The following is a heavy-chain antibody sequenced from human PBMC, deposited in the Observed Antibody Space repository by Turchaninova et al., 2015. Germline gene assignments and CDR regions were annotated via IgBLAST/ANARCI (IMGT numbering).Heavy chain of an antibody. V-gene: IGHV3-23*01. CDR2: FSGNGGLT. CDR3: AKEAPSCGGGCYSLSDY. J-gene: IGHJ4*02. CDR1: GLTFSSYS. D-gene: IGHD2-21*02. Sequence: EVQLLESGGGLVQPGGCRRRSCGASGLTFSSYSMTWVRQAPGKGLEWVSLFSGNGGLTYYADSVKGRFTISRDNSRNTLFLQMSSLRVEDTAVYYCAKEAPSCGGGCYSLSDYWGQGTLVTVSS.